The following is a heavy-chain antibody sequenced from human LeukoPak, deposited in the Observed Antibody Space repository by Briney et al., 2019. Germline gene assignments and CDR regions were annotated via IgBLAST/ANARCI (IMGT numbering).Heavy chain of an antibody. V-gene: IGHV4-59*08. CDR1: GGSISSYY. Sequence: SETLSLTCTISGGSISSYYWSWIRQPPGKGLEWIGYIYYSGSTNYNPSLKSRVTISVDTSKNQFSLKLSSVTAADTAVYYCARLRIPARYCSSTSCYELDYWGQGTLVTVSS. J-gene: IGHJ4*02. CDR2: IYYSGST. D-gene: IGHD2-2*01. CDR3: ARLRIPARYCSSTSCYELDY.